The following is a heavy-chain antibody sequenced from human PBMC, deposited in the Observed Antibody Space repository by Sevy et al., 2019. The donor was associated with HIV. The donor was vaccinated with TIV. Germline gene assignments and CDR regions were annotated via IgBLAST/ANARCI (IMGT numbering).Heavy chain of an antibody. CDR1: GFTFSDYY. V-gene: IGHV3-11*01. D-gene: IGHD5-12*01. Sequence: GGSLRLSCAASGFTFSDYYMSWIRQAPGKGLEWVSYISSSGSTIYYADSVKGRFTISRDNAKNSLYLQMNSLRAEETAVYYCARMGVDIVATMSRYYYYGMDVWGQGTTVTVSS. CDR3: ARMGVDIVATMSRYYYYGMDV. CDR2: ISSSGSTI. J-gene: IGHJ6*02.